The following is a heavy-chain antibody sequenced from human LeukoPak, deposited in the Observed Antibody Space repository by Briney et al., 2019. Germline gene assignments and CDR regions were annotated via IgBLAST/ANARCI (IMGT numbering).Heavy chain of an antibody. J-gene: IGHJ5*02. CDR3: ARGPEFDSRGGLKYTYFDP. CDR1: GFAFISSG. D-gene: IGHD3-3*01. V-gene: IGHV3-21*01. Sequence: GGSLRLSCATSGFAFISSGMAWVRQAPGKGLEWVASISASLTYIYYAESMKGRFTISRDNARNSLFLQLDSLRADDTAVYYCARGPEFDSRGGLKYTYFDPWGQGTLVTVSS. CDR2: ISASLTYI.